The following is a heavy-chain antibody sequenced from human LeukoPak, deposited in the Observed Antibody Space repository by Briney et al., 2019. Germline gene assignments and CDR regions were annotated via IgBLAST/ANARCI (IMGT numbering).Heavy chain of an antibody. CDR1: GGSISSSTSC. CDR3: ARQTVAAAGSSLDY. CDR2: IYYSGST. V-gene: IGHV4-39*01. J-gene: IGHJ4*02. Sequence: SETLSLTCTVSGGSISSSTSCWSWVRQPPGKGLEWIGSIYYSGSTYYNPSLKSRVTISVDTSKNQFSLKLSSVTAADTAVYYCARQTVAAAGSSLDYWGQGTLVTVSS. D-gene: IGHD6-13*01.